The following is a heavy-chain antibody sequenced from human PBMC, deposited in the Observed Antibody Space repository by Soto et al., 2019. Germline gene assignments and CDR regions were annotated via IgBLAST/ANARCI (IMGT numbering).Heavy chain of an antibody. CDR1: GGTFSSYA. V-gene: IGHV1-69*01. Sequence: QVQLVQSGAEVKKPGSSVKVSCKASGGTFSSYAISWVRQAPGQGLEWMGGIIPIFGTANYAQKFQGRVTITADESTSTASMELSSLRSDDTAVYYCAREWRGYCSSTSCYVARTYGMDVWGQGTTVTVSS. J-gene: IGHJ6*02. CDR2: IIPIFGTA. D-gene: IGHD2-2*01. CDR3: AREWRGYCSSTSCYVARTYGMDV.